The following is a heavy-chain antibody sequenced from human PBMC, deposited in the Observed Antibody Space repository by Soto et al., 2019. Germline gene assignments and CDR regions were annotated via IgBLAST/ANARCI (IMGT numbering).Heavy chain of an antibody. CDR1: GYTFTSYA. D-gene: IGHD1-26*01. CDR2: INAGNSNT. V-gene: IGHV1-3*01. CDR3: ARGGSLYWYFDL. J-gene: IGHJ2*01. Sequence: QVQLVQSGAEVKKPGASVKVSCKASGYTFTSYAMHWVRQDPGQRLEWMGWINAGNSNTKYSQNFQSRVTTTRDTSESTAYMELSSLRSEDTAVYYCARGGSLYWYFDLWGRGTLVTVSS.